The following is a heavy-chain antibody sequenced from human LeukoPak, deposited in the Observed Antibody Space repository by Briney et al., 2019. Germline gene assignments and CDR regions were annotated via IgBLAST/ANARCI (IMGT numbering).Heavy chain of an antibody. Sequence: GGSLRLSCEASGFTFSTYGMHWVRQAPGKGLEWVAVIWYDGSNKNYADSVKGRFTISRDNSKNTVYLQMNSLRADDTALYYCARVLTLWFGALDYWGQGRMVSV. V-gene: IGHV3-33*01. D-gene: IGHD3-10*01. CDR3: ARVLTLWFGALDY. CDR2: IWYDGSNK. J-gene: IGHJ4*02. CDR1: GFTFSTYG.